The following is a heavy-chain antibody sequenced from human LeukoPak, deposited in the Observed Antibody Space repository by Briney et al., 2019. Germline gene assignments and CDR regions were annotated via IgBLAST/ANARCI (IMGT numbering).Heavy chain of an antibody. CDR1: GFTFSSYN. D-gene: IGHD3-16*02. Sequence: GGSLRLPCAASGFTFSSYNMNWVRQAPGKGLEWVSSISSSSSYIYYADSVKGRFTISRDNAKNSLYLQMNSLRAEDTAVYYCAKDPKYYDYVWGSYRYIGESDYWGQGTLVTVSS. CDR3: AKDPKYYDYVWGSYRYIGESDY. J-gene: IGHJ4*02. V-gene: IGHV3-21*04. CDR2: ISSSSSYI.